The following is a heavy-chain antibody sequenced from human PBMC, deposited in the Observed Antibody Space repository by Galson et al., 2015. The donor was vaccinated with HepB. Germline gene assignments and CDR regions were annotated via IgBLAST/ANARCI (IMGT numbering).Heavy chain of an antibody. CDR2: ISYDGSNK. Sequence: SLRLSCAASGFTFSSYAMHWVRQAPGKGLEWVAVISYDGSNKYYADSVKGRFTISRDNSKNTLYLQMNSLRAEDTAVYYCARDSGSGWYWYFDLWGCGTLVTVSS. V-gene: IGHV3-30-3*01. J-gene: IGHJ2*01. D-gene: IGHD6-19*01. CDR3: ARDSGSGWYWYFDL. CDR1: GFTFSSYA.